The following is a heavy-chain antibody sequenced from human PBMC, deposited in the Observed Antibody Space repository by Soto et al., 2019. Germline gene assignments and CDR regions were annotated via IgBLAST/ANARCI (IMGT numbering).Heavy chain of an antibody. J-gene: IGHJ4*02. V-gene: IGHV3-11*05. D-gene: IGHD6-13*01. CDR1: GFTFSDYY. CDR3: AKYSSSWGYYFDY. Sequence: QVQLVESGGGLVKPGGSLRLSCAASGFTFSDYYMSWIRQAPGKGLEWVSYISSSRSYTNYADSVNGRFTISRDNAKNSLYLQMNSLRAEDTAVYYCAKYSSSWGYYFDYWGQGTLVTVSS. CDR2: ISSSRSYT.